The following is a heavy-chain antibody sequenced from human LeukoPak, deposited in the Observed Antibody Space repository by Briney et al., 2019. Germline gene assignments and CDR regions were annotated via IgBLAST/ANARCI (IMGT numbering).Heavy chain of an antibody. CDR2: ISGSGDST. J-gene: IGHJ6*02. CDR3: AKDLMWIYDALDV. D-gene: IGHD2-8*01. Sequence: GGSLSLSCAASGLPFGSYAITWVRKAPGKGLEWVSAISGSGDSTYYADSVKGRFTISRDNSKNTLYLQMDSLRAEDTAVYYCAKDLMWIYDALDVWGQGTTVTVSS. CDR1: GLPFGSYA. V-gene: IGHV3-23*01.